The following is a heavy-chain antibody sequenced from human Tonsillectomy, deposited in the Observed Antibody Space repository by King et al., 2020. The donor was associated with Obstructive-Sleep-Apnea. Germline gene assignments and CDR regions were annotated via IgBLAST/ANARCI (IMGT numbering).Heavy chain of an antibody. Sequence: QLVQSGGGLVKPGGSLRLSCAASGFTFSSYSMNWVRQAPGKGLEWVSSISSSSSYIYYADSVKGRFTISSDNAKNSLYLKMNSLRADDTAVYSCARRGDGDYVFDYWGQGTLVTVSS. CDR3: ARRGDGDYVFDY. CDR1: GFTFSSYS. CDR2: ISSSSSYI. J-gene: IGHJ4*02. V-gene: IGHV3-21*01. D-gene: IGHD4-17*01.